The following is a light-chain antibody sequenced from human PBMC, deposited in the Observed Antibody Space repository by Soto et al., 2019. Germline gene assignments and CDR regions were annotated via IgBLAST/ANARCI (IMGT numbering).Light chain of an antibody. Sequence: QSALTQPASVSGSPGQSITISCTGTNSDVGAYDYVSWYQQHPAKAPKLIIYEVSYRPSRISSRFSGSKSGNTASLTISGLQAEDEADYYCSSYAGSSEVVFGTGTKLTVL. J-gene: IGLJ1*01. CDR2: EVS. CDR1: NSDVGAYDY. CDR3: SSYAGSSEVV. V-gene: IGLV2-14*01.